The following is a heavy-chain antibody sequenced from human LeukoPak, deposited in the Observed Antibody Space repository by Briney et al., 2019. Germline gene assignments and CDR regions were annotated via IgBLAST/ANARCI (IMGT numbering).Heavy chain of an antibody. CDR1: GFTFSSYS. J-gene: IGHJ6*03. CDR3: AKEYAGSHYYFYYMDV. Sequence: GGSLRLSCAASGFTFSSYSMNWVRQAPGKGLEWVSYISSSSSTIYYADSVKGRFTISRDNAKNSLYLQMNSPRAEDTAVYYCAKEYAGSHYYFYYMDVWGKGTTVTVSS. CDR2: ISSSSSTI. V-gene: IGHV3-48*04.